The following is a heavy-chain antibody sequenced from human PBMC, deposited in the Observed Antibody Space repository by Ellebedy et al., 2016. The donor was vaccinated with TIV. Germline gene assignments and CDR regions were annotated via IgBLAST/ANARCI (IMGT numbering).Heavy chain of an antibody. CDR3: ARSRAVVVTAIRGLDY. CDR2: ISYDGSNK. Sequence: GGSLRLSCAASGFTFNSYAMHWVRQAPGKGLEWVAVISYDGSNKYYADSVKGRFTISRDNSKNTLYLQMNSLRAEDTAVYYCARSRAVVVTAIRGLDYWGQGTLVTVSS. V-gene: IGHV3-30-3*01. J-gene: IGHJ4*02. D-gene: IGHD2-21*02. CDR1: GFTFNSYA.